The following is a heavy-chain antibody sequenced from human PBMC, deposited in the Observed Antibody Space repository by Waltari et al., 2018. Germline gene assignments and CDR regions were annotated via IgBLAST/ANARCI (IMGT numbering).Heavy chain of an antibody. V-gene: IGHV3-30*01. CDR1: GCTFSSYA. J-gene: IGHJ5*02. CDR2: ISYDGSNK. CDR3: ARAPAVLPNWFDP. D-gene: IGHD2-15*01. Sequence: QVQLVESGGGVVQPGRSLRLSCAASGCTFSSYAMQWVRQAPGKGLEWVAVISYDGSNKYYADSVKGRFTISRDNSKNTLYLQMNSLRAEDTAVYYCARAPAVLPNWFDPWGQGTLVTVSS.